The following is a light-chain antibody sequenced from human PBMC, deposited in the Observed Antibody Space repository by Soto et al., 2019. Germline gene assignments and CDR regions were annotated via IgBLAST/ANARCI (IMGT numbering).Light chain of an antibody. J-gene: IGLJ1*01. CDR3: CSYAGSYTYV. CDR1: SSDVGGYTY. Sequence: QSALTQPRSVSGSPGQSVTISCTGTSSDVGGYTYVSWYQQRSGIAPKLIIYDITKRPSGVPDRFSGSKSGNTASLTISGLQAEDEADYYCCSYAGSYTYVFGTGTKVTVL. V-gene: IGLV2-11*01. CDR2: DIT.